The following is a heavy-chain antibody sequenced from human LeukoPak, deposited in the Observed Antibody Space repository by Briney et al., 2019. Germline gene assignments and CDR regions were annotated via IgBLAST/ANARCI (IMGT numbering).Heavy chain of an antibody. CDR3: ARLEGVLLEDY. J-gene: IGHJ4*02. Sequence: SVKVSCKASGGTFSSYTISWVRQAPGQGLEWMGRIIPILGIANYAQKFQGRDTITTDESTSTAYMELSSLRSEDTAVYYCARLEGVLLEDYWGQGTLVTVSS. V-gene: IGHV1-69*02. D-gene: IGHD3-16*01. CDR1: GGTFSSYT. CDR2: IIPILGIA.